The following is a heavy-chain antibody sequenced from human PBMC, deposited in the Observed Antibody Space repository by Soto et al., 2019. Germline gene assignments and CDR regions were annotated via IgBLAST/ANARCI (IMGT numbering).Heavy chain of an antibody. Sequence: VQLVQSGAEVRKPGASVKVSCKSSGDSFNDYYIHWVRQAPGQGLEWMGWINPNGGVTKYAQKFQGWDTMTRGTSIRTVYMELSRLRSNDTAIYYCARESGGATATLDYYYFYMDVWGKGTTVTVSS. D-gene: IGHD5-12*01. V-gene: IGHV1-2*04. CDR1: GDSFNDYY. J-gene: IGHJ6*03. CDR3: ARESGGATATLDYYYFYMDV. CDR2: INPNGGVT.